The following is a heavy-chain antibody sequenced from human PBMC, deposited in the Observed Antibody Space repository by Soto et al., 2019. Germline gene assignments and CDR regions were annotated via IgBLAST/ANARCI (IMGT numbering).Heavy chain of an antibody. CDR2: IIPIFGTA. J-gene: IGHJ6*02. V-gene: IGHV1-69*01. Sequence: QVQLVQSGAEVKKPGSSVKVSCKASGGTFSSYAISWVRQAPGQGLEWMGGIIPIFGTANYAQKFQGRVTITADESTSTAYMELSSRRSEDTAVYYCARFPDCSSTSCYTGKHNSFYYYGMDVWGQGTTVTVSS. D-gene: IGHD2-2*02. CDR3: ARFPDCSSTSCYTGKHNSFYYYGMDV. CDR1: GGTFSSYA.